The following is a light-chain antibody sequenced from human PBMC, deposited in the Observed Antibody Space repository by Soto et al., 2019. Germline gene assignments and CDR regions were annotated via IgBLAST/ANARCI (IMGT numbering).Light chain of an antibody. CDR2: DVN. J-gene: IGLJ2*01. CDR3: QSYDSNTVI. Sequence: QSALTQPRSVSGSPGQSVTISCTGTSSDVGAYNYASWYQQHPGKAPKLMIYDVNKRPSGVPDRFSGSKSGNTASLTISGLQAEDEADYYCQSYDSNTVIFGGGTKLTVL. V-gene: IGLV2-11*01. CDR1: SSDVGAYNY.